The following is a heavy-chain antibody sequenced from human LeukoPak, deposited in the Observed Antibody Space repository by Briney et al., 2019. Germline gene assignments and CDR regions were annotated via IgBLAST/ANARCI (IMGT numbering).Heavy chain of an antibody. Sequence: SETLSLTCTVSGGSVSSGSYYWSWIRQPPGKGLEWIGYIYYSGSTNYNPSLKSRVTISVDTSKSQFSLKLSSVTAADTAVYYCARDQAGRTIAARPDNYYYYYGMDVWGQGTTVTVSS. CDR2: IYYSGST. D-gene: IGHD6-6*01. J-gene: IGHJ6*02. V-gene: IGHV4-61*01. CDR1: GGSVSSGSYY. CDR3: ARDQAGRTIAARPDNYYYYYGMDV.